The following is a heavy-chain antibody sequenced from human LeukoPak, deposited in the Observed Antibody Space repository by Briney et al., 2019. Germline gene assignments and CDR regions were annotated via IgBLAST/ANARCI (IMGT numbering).Heavy chain of an antibody. V-gene: IGHV3-30*02. Sequence: PGGSLRLSCAASGFTFSSSGMHWVRQAPGKGREGVAFIRYDGGNTYYADSVKGRFTISRDNSKNPLFPQMSSLRAEDAALYYCASDGRRSGSYSNYFDYWGQGTLVTVSS. J-gene: IGHJ4*02. CDR3: ASDGRRSGSYSNYFDY. CDR1: GFTFSSSG. D-gene: IGHD3-10*01. CDR2: IRYDGGNT.